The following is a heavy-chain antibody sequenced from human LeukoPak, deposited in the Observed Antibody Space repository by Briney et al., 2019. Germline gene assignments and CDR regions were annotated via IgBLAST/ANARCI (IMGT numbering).Heavy chain of an antibody. CDR2: INAGNSNT. J-gene: IGHJ4*02. CDR3: AREGEDSSGYCFDY. Sequence: ASVKVSCKASGYTFTSYAMHWVRQAPGQRLEWMGWINAGNSNTKYSQKFQGRVTITRDTSASTAYMELSSLRSEDTAVYYCAREGEDSSGYCFDYWGQGTLVTVSS. D-gene: IGHD3-22*01. V-gene: IGHV1-3*01. CDR1: GYTFTSYA.